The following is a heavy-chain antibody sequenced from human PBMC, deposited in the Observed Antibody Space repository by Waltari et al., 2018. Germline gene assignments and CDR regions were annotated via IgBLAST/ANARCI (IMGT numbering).Heavy chain of an antibody. D-gene: IGHD7-27*01. V-gene: IGHV3-74*01. CDR2: VNSDGNSP. J-gene: IGHJ4*02. CDR3: ARDTPGDGIDY. CDR1: GFTFRNYW. Sequence: EVQLVESGGGLVQPGGSLRRSCAASGFTFRNYWMHWVRQVPEKGLMWVSHVNSDGNSPSYADSVKGRFTISRDNAKNTVYLQMNSLRAEDTAVYYCARDTPGDGIDYWGQGTLVTVSS.